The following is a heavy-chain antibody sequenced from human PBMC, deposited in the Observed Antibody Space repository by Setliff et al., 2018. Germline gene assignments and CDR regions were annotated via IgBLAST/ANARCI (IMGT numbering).Heavy chain of an antibody. Sequence: GSLRLSCAASGFTFSSYSMNWVRQAPGKGLEWVSYISSSSSTIYYADSVKGRFTISRDNAKNSLYLQMNSLRAGDTAVYYCARDYTYYDFWSGPSSDAFDIWGQGTMVTVSS. J-gene: IGHJ3*02. CDR1: GFTFSSYS. V-gene: IGHV3-48*01. D-gene: IGHD3-3*01. CDR2: ISSSSSTI. CDR3: ARDYTYYDFWSGPSSDAFDI.